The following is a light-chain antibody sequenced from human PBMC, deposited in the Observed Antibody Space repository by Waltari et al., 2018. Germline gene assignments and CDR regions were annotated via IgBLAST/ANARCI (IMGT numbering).Light chain of an antibody. Sequence: SYVLTQPPSMSVAPGKTARITCGGSKIGGKSEQGDQQKPGQAPVLVMHYNTDRPSGIPGRFSGSNSGNTATLTINRVEAGDEADYYCQVWGDDSGPYVIFGGGTKLTVL. CDR3: QVWGDDSGPYVI. CDR2: YNT. J-gene: IGLJ2*01. CDR1: KIGGKS. V-gene: IGLV3-21*04.